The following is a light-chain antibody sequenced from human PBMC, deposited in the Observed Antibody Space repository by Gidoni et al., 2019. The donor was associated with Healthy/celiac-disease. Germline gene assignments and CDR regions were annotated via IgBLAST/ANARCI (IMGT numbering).Light chain of an antibody. CDR2: AAS. J-gene: IGKJ4*01. V-gene: IGKV1-39*01. CDR1: QSISGY. CDR3: QQSYSTPLT. Sequence: DIQMTQSPSSLSASVGDRVTITCRASQSISGYLNWYQQKPGKAPKLLIYAASSLQSGVPSRFSGSGSGTDITLTSSSLQPEDFATYYCQQSYSTPLTFGGGTKVEIK.